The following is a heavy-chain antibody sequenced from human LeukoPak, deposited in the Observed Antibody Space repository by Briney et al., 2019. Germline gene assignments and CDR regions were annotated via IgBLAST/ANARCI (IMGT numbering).Heavy chain of an antibody. J-gene: IGHJ4*02. CDR3: AKTRIAVAGPYYFDY. D-gene: IGHD6-19*01. CDR1: GFTFSSYA. CDR2: ISGSGGST. Sequence: GGSLRLSCAAPGFTFSSYAMSWVRQAPGKGPEWVSAISGSGGSTYYADSVKGRFTISRDNSKNTLYLQMNSLRAEDTAVYYCAKTRIAVAGPYYFDYWGQGTLVTVSS. V-gene: IGHV3-23*01.